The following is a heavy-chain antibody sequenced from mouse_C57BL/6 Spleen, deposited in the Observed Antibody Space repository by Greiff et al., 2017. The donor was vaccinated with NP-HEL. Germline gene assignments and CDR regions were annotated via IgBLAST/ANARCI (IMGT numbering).Heavy chain of an antibody. V-gene: IGHV1-54*01. Sequence: QVQLQQSGAELVRPGTSVKVSCKASGYAFTNYLIEWVKQRPGQGLEWIGVINPGSGGTKYNEKFKGKATLTADKSSNTAYRQLSSLTSEDSAVYFCARGYFDVWGTGTTVTVSS. CDR1: GYAFTNYL. CDR2: INPGSGGT. CDR3: ARGYFDV. J-gene: IGHJ1*03.